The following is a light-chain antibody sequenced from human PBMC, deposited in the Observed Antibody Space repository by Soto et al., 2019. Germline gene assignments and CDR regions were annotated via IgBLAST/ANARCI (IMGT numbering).Light chain of an antibody. CDR1: QSFGTW. CDR3: QQYNSDSFYT. J-gene: IGKJ2*01. CDR2: RTS. Sequence: DIQLTQSPSTLSASVGDRVAITCRASQSFGTWLAWYQQKPGKAPNLLIYRTSSLGRGVPSRFSGGGSGTEFTLTISSLQADDFATYCCQQYNSDSFYTFGKGTKVEIK. V-gene: IGKV1-5*03.